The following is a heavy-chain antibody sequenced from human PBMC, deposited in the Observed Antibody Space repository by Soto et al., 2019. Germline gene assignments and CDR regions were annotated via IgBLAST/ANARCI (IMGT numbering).Heavy chain of an antibody. Sequence: GESLKISCKVSGYSFISYWIAWVRQKPGKGLEWMGIIYPGDSDTRYNPSFQGQVVISADKSNNTAYLQWNSLKASDTATYFCARERRGQLSNWFDPWGQGTLVIVSS. CDR1: GYSFISYW. D-gene: IGHD1-1*01. V-gene: IGHV5-51*01. CDR2: IYPGDSDT. CDR3: ARERRGQLSNWFDP. J-gene: IGHJ5*02.